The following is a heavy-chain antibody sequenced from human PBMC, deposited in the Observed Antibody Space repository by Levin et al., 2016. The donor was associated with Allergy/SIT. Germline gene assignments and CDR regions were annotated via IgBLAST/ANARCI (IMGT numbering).Heavy chain of an antibody. D-gene: IGHD1-26*01. CDR3: AADPEWELGDYYYYYGMDV. J-gene: IGHJ6*02. V-gene: IGHV1-58*01. CDR2: IVVGSGNT. Sequence: WVRQAPGQRLEWIGWIVVGSGNTNYAQKFQERVTITRDMSTSTAYMELSSLRSEDTAVYYCAADPEWELGDYYYYYGMDVWGQGTTVTVSS.